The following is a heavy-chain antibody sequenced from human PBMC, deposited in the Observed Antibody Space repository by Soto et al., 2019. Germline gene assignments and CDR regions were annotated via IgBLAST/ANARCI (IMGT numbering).Heavy chain of an antibody. J-gene: IGHJ4*02. V-gene: IGHV1-18*04. CDR3: ARDFLSDSSGWSPSDY. D-gene: IGHD6-19*01. Sequence: ASVKVSCKASGYTFSSYCISWVLRAPGQGLEWMGWISAYNGNTNYAQKLQGRVTMTTDTSTSTAYMELRSLRSDDTAVYYCARDFLSDSSGWSPSDYWGQGTLVTVSS. CDR2: ISAYNGNT. CDR1: GYTFSSYC.